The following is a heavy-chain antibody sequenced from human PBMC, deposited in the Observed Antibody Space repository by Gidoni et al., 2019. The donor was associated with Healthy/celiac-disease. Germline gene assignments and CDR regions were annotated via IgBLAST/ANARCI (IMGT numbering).Heavy chain of an antibody. J-gene: IGHJ4*02. D-gene: IGHD6-19*01. CDR3: AKGERYSSGWYSPLSD. Sequence: EVQLLASGGGLVQPGGSLRLSCAASGFTFSSYAMSWVRQAPGKGLEWVSAISGSGGSTYYADSVKGRFTISRDNSKNTLYLQMNSLRAEDTAVYYCAKGERYSSGWYSPLSDWGQGTLVTVSS. CDR1: GFTFSSYA. CDR2: ISGSGGST. V-gene: IGHV3-23*01.